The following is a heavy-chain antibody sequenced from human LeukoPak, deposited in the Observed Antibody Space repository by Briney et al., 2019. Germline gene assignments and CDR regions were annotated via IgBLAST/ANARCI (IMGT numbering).Heavy chain of an antibody. J-gene: IGHJ4*02. CDR2: IYSGGST. D-gene: IGHD6-19*01. CDR3: ARDGVGSGWYDY. Sequence: GGSLRLSCAASGFTVRSNYMSWVRQAPGKGLEWVSVIYSGGSTYYADSAKGRFTISRDNSKNTLYLQMNSLRVEDTAVYYCARDGVGSGWYDYWGQGTLVTVSS. V-gene: IGHV3-53*01. CDR1: GFTVRSNY.